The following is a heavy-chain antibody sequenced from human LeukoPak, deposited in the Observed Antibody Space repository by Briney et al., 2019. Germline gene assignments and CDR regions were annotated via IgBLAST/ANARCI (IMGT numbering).Heavy chain of an antibody. CDR2: IYYSGST. CDR1: GGSISSSSYY. J-gene: IGHJ5*02. D-gene: IGHD3-10*01. CDR3: AGLWFGELLYNWFDP. Sequence: SETLSLTCTVSGGSISSSSYYWGWIRQPPGKGLEWIGSIYYSGSTYYNPSLKGRVTISVDTSKNQFSLKLSSVTAADTAVYYCAGLWFGELLYNWFDPWGQGTLVTVSS. V-gene: IGHV4-39*01.